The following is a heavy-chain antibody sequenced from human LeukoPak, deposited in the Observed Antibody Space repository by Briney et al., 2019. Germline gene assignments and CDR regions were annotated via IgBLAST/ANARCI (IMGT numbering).Heavy chain of an antibody. CDR3: ARRPVSSLYYFDY. D-gene: IGHD2/OR15-2a*01. CDR1: GFTFSSYA. V-gene: IGHV3-64*01. Sequence: GGSLRLSCAASGFTFSSYAMDWARQAPGKGLEHVSGISSNGHNTYYANSVKDRFTISRDNSKNTLYLQMGSLRVEDMAVYYCARRPVSSLYYFDYWGQGALVTVSS. J-gene: IGHJ4*02. CDR2: ISSNGHNT.